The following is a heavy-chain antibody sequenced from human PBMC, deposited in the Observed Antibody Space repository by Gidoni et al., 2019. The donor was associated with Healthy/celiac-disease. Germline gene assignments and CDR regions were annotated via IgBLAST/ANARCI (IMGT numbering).Heavy chain of an antibody. D-gene: IGHD3-22*01. CDR3: AREEIAYYDSSGYYYPRVGFDY. CDR2: IKQDGSEK. V-gene: IGHV3-7*01. CDR1: GFTFSTYW. Sequence: EVQLVESGGGLVQPGGSLRLSCAASGFTFSTYWMSWVSQAPGKGLEWVANIKQDGSEKYYVDSVKGRFTISRDNAKNSLYLQMNSLRAEDTAVYYCAREEIAYYDSSGYYYPRVGFDYWGQGTLVTVSS. J-gene: IGHJ4*02.